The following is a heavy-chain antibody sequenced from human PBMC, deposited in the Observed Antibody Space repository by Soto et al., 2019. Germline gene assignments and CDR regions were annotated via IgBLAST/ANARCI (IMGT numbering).Heavy chain of an antibody. CDR3: GRARTGDFDY. Sequence: QVQLVQSGAEVKNPGASVKVSCKAAGYTFTSYYMHWVRQATGKRLEWMGIINPSAGSTNYAQNFQGRVTMTRDTSKSTVYMELSSLRSEDTALYYLGRARTGDFDYWGQGTLVTVSS. V-gene: IGHV1-46*01. CDR1: GYTFTSYY. D-gene: IGHD7-27*01. J-gene: IGHJ4*02. CDR2: INPSAGST.